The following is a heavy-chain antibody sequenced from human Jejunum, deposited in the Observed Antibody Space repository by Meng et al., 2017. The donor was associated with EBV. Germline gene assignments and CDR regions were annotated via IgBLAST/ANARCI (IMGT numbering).Heavy chain of an antibody. D-gene: IGHD1-26*01. Sequence: QVQLQASGPGLVQPSETLSLTCTFSGGSVSSGGYYWSWIRQPPGKGLEWIGYIYNSESTNYKSSLKSRVTISADTSKNQFSLRLSSVTAADTAVYYCARDQNGSYFAYWGQGTLVTVSS. V-gene: IGHV4-61*08. J-gene: IGHJ4*02. CDR1: GGSVSSGGYY. CDR3: ARDQNGSYFAY. CDR2: IYNSEST.